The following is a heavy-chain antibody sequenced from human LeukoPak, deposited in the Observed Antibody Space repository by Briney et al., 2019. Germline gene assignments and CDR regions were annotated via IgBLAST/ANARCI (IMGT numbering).Heavy chain of an antibody. V-gene: IGHV1-69*05. CDR1: GGTFSSYT. CDR2: IIPIFATA. D-gene: IGHD1-26*01. Sequence: SVKVSCKASGGTFSSYTISWVRQAPGQGLEWMGRIIPIFATADYAQKFQGRVTITTDESTSTAYMELSSLRSEDTAVYYCARLEQLKGYWGRGTLVTVSS. J-gene: IGHJ4*02. CDR3: ARLEQLKGY.